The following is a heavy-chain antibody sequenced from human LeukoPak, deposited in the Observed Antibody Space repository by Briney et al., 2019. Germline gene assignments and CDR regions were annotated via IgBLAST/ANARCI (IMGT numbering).Heavy chain of an antibody. CDR2: INPNSGGT. D-gene: IGHD4-23*01. CDR3: ADDYGGHDAFDI. V-gene: IGHV1-2*06. CDR1: GYTFTSYY. Sequence: ASVKVSCKASGYTFTSYYMHWVRQAPGQGLEWMGRINPNSGGTNYAQKFQGRVTMTRDTSISTAYMELSRLRSDDTAVYYCADDYGGHDAFDIWGQGTMVTVSS. J-gene: IGHJ3*02.